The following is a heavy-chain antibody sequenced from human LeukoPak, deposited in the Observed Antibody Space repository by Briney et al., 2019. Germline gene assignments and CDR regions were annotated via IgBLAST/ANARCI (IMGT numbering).Heavy chain of an antibody. Sequence: GRSLRLSCAASGFTFSSYWMHWVRQAPGKGLVWVSRIASDGSTVYADSVKGRFTISRDNAKDTVYLQMNSLRVEDTAVYYCIGSGGWPGYWGQGTLVTVSS. V-gene: IGHV3-74*01. CDR1: GFTFSSYW. CDR2: IASDGST. D-gene: IGHD1-26*01. J-gene: IGHJ4*02. CDR3: IGSGGWPGY.